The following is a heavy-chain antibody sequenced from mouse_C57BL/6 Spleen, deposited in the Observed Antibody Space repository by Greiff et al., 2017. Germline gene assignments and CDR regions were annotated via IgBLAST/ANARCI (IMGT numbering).Heavy chain of an antibody. D-gene: IGHD1-1*01. CDR2: IDPANGNT. CDR1: GFNIKNTY. V-gene: IGHV14-3*01. J-gene: IGHJ1*03. CDR3: ALYFYGSSYWYFDV. Sequence: VQLKQSVAELVRPGASVKLSCTASGFNIKNTYMHWVKQRPEQGLEWIGRIDPANGNTKYAPKFQGKATITADPSSNTAYLQLSSLTSEDTAIXYCALYFYGSSYWYFDVWGTGTTVTVYS.